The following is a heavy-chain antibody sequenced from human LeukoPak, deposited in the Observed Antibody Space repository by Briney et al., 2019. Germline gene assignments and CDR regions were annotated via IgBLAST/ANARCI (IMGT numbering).Heavy chain of an antibody. V-gene: IGHV5-51*01. D-gene: IGHD2-15*01. J-gene: IGHJ4*02. CDR2: NYTHTSDT. CDR1: GYSLTSYW. Sequence: GESLKISWQGSGYSLTSYWIGLVRQMPGQGLEWMGINYTHTSDTRYSPSFQGQVTISADKSINTAYLQWSSLKASDTAIYYCARVVNLSFDYWGQGTLVTASS. CDR3: ARVVNLSFDY.